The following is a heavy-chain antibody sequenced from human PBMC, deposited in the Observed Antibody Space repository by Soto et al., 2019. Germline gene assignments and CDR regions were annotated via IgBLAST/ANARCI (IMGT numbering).Heavy chain of an antibody. CDR2: ISFDGSNK. V-gene: IGHV3-30*18. Sequence: PGGSLRLSCVASGFTFSSYGMYWVRQAAGKGLEWVTVISFDGSNKYYADSVKGRFTMSRDNSKNTLYLQMNSLRADDTAIYYCAKATTYYFGSGSSPFDSWGPGTLVTVSS. CDR3: AKATTYYFGSGSSPFDS. CDR1: GFTFSSYG. J-gene: IGHJ4*02. D-gene: IGHD3-10*01.